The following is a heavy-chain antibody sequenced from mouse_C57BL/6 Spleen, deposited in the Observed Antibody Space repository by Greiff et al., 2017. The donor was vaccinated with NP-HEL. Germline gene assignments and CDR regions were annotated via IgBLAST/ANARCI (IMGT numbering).Heavy chain of an antibody. V-gene: IGHV1-61*01. CDR2: IYPSDSET. Sequence: VQLQQPGAELVRPGSSVKLSCKASGYTFTSYWMDWVKQRPGQGLEWIGNIYPSDSETHYNQKFKDKATLTVDKSSSTAYMQLSSLTSEDSAVYYCARSGYGYDGGYFDYWGQGTTLTVSS. D-gene: IGHD2-2*01. J-gene: IGHJ2*01. CDR3: ARSGYGYDGGYFDY. CDR1: GYTFTSYW.